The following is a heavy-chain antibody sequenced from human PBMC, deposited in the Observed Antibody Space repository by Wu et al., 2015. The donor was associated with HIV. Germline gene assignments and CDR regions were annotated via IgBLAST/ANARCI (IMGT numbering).Heavy chain of an antibody. D-gene: IGHD4-23*01. CDR1: GDGFTSYA. CDR3: ARDFVGRATVVTPGIFDY. J-gene: IGHJ4*02. V-gene: IGHV1-18*01. CDR2: ISPLNGKT. Sequence: QVQLVQSGAEVKKPGSSVKVTCKASGDGFTSYAVSWVRQAPGQGPEWVAWISPLNGKTNYAKKIQGRVAVTIDTPTDTVYMELRSLRSDDTAVYYCARDFVGRATVVTPGIFDYWGEGTLVTVSS.